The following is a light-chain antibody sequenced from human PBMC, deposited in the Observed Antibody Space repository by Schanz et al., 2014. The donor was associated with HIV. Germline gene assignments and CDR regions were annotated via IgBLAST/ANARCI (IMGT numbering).Light chain of an antibody. CDR1: QSVSGNF. CDR2: GAS. CDR3: QQFGTSPKT. Sequence: EIVLTQSPGTLSLSPGERATLSCGASQSVSGNFLAWYQQKAGQAPRLLIFGASNRATGIPDRFSGSGSGTDFTLTISRLEPEDFAVYYCQQFGTSPKTFGQGTKVEIK. J-gene: IGKJ1*01. V-gene: IGKV3-20*01.